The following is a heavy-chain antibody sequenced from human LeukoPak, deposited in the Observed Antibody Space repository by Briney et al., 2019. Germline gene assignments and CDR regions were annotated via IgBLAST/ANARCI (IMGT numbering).Heavy chain of an antibody. CDR1: GFTFSSYA. J-gene: IGHJ4*02. Sequence: GGSLRLSCAASGFTFSSYAMHWVRQAPGKGLEWVAVISYDGSNKYYADSVKGRFTISRDNSKNTLYLQMNSLRAEDTAVYYCARDSLPSSGWRLDYWGQGTLVTVSS. CDR2: ISYDGSNK. D-gene: IGHD6-19*01. V-gene: IGHV3-30-3*01. CDR3: ARDSLPSSGWRLDY.